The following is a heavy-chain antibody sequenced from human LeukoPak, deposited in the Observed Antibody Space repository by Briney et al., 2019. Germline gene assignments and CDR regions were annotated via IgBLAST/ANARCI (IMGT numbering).Heavy chain of an antibody. J-gene: IGHJ6*02. CDR2: INSSEGT. V-gene: IGHV4-4*07. Sequence: SETLSLTCTVSGGSIRGFYWSWIRQPAGKGLEWIGSINSSEGTIYNPSIKNRVTISVDTSKNQFSLKLSSMTAADPAVYYCARDKTYYYDSSGYSNTHFRPPYYYYGMDVWGQGTTVTVSS. D-gene: IGHD3-22*01. CDR1: GGSIRGFY. CDR3: ARDKTYYYDSSGYSNTHFRPPYYYYGMDV.